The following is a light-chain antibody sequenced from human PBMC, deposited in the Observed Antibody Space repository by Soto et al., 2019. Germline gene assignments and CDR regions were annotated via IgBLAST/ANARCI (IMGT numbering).Light chain of an antibody. CDR1: TGAVTSGHY. V-gene: IGLV7-46*01. J-gene: IGLJ3*02. CDR3: LLSYSGARV. Sequence: QAVVTQEPSLTVSPGGPVTLTCGSSTGAVTSGHYPYWFQQKPCQAPRTLIYDTSTKHSWTPARFSGSLLGGKAALTLSGAQPEDEAEYYCLLSYSGARVFGGGTKLTFL. CDR2: DTS.